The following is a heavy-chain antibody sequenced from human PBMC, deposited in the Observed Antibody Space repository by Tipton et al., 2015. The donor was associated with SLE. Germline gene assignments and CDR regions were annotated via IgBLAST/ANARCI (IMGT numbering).Heavy chain of an antibody. CDR1: GGSISRYY. Sequence: TLSLTCTVSGGSISRYYWSWIRQPPGKGLEWIGYIYYSGSTYYNPSLKSRVTISVDTSKNQFSLKLSSAIAADTAVYYCARHRGIVGATTDYWGQGTLVTVSS. CDR3: ARHRGIVGATTDY. V-gene: IGHV4-59*08. J-gene: IGHJ4*02. CDR2: IYYSGST. D-gene: IGHD1-26*01.